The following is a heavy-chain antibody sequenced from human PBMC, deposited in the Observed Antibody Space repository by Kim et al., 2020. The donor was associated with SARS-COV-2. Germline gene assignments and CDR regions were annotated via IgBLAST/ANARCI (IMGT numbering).Heavy chain of an antibody. CDR3: ARHFLNGGNPGEFDY. V-gene: IGHV4-59*08. CDR2: LSYGGGT. D-gene: IGHD1-26*01. CDR1: GASISSYY. Sequence: SETLSLTCTISGASISSYYWSWIRQPPGKGLEWIGYLSYGGGTNYNPFLKSRVTISADTSKNQFSLKLSSVTAADTALYYGARHFLNGGNPGEFDYWGQG. J-gene: IGHJ4*02.